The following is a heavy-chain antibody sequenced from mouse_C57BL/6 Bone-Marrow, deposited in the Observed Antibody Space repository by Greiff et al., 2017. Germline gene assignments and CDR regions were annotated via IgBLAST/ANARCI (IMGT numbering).Heavy chain of an antibody. CDR1: GYTFTSYW. V-gene: IGHV1-74*01. J-gene: IGHJ4*01. D-gene: IGHD2-3*01. CDR2: IHPSDSDT. Sequence: VQLQQPGAELVKPGASVKVSCKASGYTFTSYWMHWVKQRPGQGLEWIGRIHPSDSDTNYNQKFKGKATLTVDKSSSTAYMQLSSLTSEDSAVYYCAIRDGYLFYYYAMDYGGQGTSVTVSS. CDR3: AIRDGYLFYYYAMDY.